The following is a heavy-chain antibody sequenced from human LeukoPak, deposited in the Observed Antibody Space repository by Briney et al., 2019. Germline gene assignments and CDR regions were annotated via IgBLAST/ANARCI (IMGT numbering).Heavy chain of an antibody. CDR3: ARGAYDFWSGDASGAFDI. CDR2: IYTSGST. D-gene: IGHD3-3*01. CDR1: GGSISSGSYY. V-gene: IGHV4-61*02. Sequence: PSQTLSLTCTVSGGSISSGSYYWSWIRQPAGTGLEWIGRIYTSGSTNYNPSLKSRVTISVDTSKNQFSLKLSSVTAAGTAVYYCARGAYDFWSGDASGAFDIWGQGTMVTVSS. J-gene: IGHJ3*02.